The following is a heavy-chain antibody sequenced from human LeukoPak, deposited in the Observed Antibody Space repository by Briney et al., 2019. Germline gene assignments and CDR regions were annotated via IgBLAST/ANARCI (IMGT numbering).Heavy chain of an antibody. Sequence: GGSLRLSCAASGFTFSSYEMNWVRQAPGKGLEWVSYISSSGGTIYYADSVKGRFTISRDNAKNSLYLQMNSLRAEDTAIYYCASLTLEWLLSDYWGQGTLVTVSS. CDR3: ASLTLEWLLSDY. CDR2: ISSSGGTI. CDR1: GFTFSSYE. J-gene: IGHJ4*02. D-gene: IGHD3-3*01. V-gene: IGHV3-48*03.